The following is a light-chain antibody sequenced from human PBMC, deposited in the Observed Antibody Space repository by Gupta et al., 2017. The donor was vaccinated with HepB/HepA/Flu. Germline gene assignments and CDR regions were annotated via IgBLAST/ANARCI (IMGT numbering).Light chain of an antibody. V-gene: IGKV3-11*01. Sequence: DIALTQSPATLSLSPGERAVLSCKASHRVSSYLAWYQHTPGQAPRLLIYYTSNRATGIPARFSGSGSGTEVTRIIISLEPEDVAVYYCQQRTNIPLTFGGGSKIEIK. CDR1: HRVSSY. CDR2: YTS. CDR3: QQRTNIPLT. J-gene: IGKJ4*02.